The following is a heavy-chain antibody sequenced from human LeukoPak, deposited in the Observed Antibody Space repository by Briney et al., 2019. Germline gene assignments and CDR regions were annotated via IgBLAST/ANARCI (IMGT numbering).Heavy chain of an antibody. CDR2: MNPNSGNT. V-gene: IGHV1-8*01. Sequence: ASVTVSFKASGYTFTSYDINWVRQATGQGLEWMGWMNPNSGNTGYAQKFQGRVTMTRNTSISTAYMELSSLRSEDTAVYYCTTAVVVAATRVDYWGQGTLVTVSS. J-gene: IGHJ4*02. CDR1: GYTFTSYD. D-gene: IGHD2-15*01. CDR3: TTAVVVAATRVDY.